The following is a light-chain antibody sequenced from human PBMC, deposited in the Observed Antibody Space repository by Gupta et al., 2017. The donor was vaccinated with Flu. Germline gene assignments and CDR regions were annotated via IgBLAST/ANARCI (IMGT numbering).Light chain of an antibody. CDR2: QDS. J-gene: IGLJ2*01. V-gene: IGLV3-1*01. CDR1: TLGDKY. CDR3: PEWDSSTGV. Sequence: SYELTPQPSLSVSPGQTASITCSGDTLGDKYACWYQQKPGQSPVRVSYQDSKRASGIPERFYGTNSDNTAHMIIGGTQAMEDDDYYYPEWDSSTGVFGGGTKLTVL.